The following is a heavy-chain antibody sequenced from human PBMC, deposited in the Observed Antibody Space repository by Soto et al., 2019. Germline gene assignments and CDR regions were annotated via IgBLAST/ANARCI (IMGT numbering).Heavy chain of an antibody. Sequence: QVQLVQSGAEVKKPGASVKVSCKASGYTFTSYGTSWVRQAPGQGLEWMGWISAYNGNTNYAQKLQGRVTMTTDTPTSTAYMELRSLRSDCTAVYYCARERRITAASTWFEPWGQGTLVTVSS. CDR1: GYTFTSYG. V-gene: IGHV1-18*01. J-gene: IGHJ5*02. CDR2: ISAYNGNT. CDR3: ARERRITAASTWFEP. D-gene: IGHD6-13*01.